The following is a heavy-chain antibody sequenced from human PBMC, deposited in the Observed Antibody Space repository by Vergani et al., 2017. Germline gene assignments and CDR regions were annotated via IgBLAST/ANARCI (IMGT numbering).Heavy chain of an antibody. D-gene: IGHD1-20*01. CDR2: FHHTGMT. J-gene: IGHJ4*02. V-gene: IGHV4-38-2*02. CDR1: NYSISRGYF. Sequence: QVQLQESGPGLVKPSETLSLTCTVSNYSISRGYFWGWIRRPPWKGLEWIASFHHTGMTYNNPSLKSRVTISVDTSKNQVSLRLSSVTAADTAVYYCARDSGYNFLWGQGTLVTVSS. CDR3: ARDSGYNFL.